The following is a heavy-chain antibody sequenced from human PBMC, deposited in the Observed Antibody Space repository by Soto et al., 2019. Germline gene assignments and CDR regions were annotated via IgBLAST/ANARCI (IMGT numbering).Heavy chain of an antibody. D-gene: IGHD3-3*01. CDR1: GGSISSSSYY. V-gene: IGHV4-39*01. CDR3: ARRGTIFGAVITDV. Sequence: SETLSLTCTVSGGSISSSSYYWGWIRQPPGKGLEWIGSIYYSGSTYYNPSLKSRVTISVDTSKNQFSLKLSSVTAADTAVYYCARRGTIFGAVITDVWGQGTTVTVSS. J-gene: IGHJ6*02. CDR2: IYYSGST.